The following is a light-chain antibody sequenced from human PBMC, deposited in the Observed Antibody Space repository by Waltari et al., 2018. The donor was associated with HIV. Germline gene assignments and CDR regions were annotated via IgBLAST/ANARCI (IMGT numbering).Light chain of an antibody. J-gene: IGKJ3*01. CDR3: QQYGSSLIFT. CDR1: QSVSSSY. CDR2: GAS. Sequence: EIVLTQSPGTLSLSPGERATLSCRASQSVSSSYLAWYQQKPGQAPRLLIYGASSRATGIPDRFSGSGSGTDFTLTISRLEPEDFAVYYCQQYGSSLIFTFGPGTKVDIK. V-gene: IGKV3-20*01.